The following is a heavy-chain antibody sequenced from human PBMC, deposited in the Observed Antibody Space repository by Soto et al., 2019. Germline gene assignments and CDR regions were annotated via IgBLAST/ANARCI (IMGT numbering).Heavy chain of an antibody. D-gene: IGHD3-16*02. Sequence: QPGGSLRLSCAASGFTFSNYWMSWVRQAPGKGLEWVANIRQDGNENYYVDSVKGRFTTSRDNTKNSFYLQMNSLRAEDTAVYYCARVIEAYSNYGMDVWGQGTTVTVSS. J-gene: IGHJ6*02. V-gene: IGHV3-7*01. CDR1: GFTFSNYW. CDR2: IRQDGNEN. CDR3: ARVIEAYSNYGMDV.